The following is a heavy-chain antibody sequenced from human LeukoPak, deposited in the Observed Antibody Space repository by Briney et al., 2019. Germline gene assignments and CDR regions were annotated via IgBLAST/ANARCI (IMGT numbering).Heavy chain of an antibody. CDR3: ARGPKYDYVWGSGFDY. Sequence: SVKVSFKASGGTFSSYAISWVRQAPGQGLEWMGGIIPIFGTANYAQKFQGRVTITADESTSTAYMELSSLRSEDTAVYYCARGPKYDYVWGSGFDYWGQGTLVTVSS. V-gene: IGHV1-69*01. CDR2: IIPIFGTA. CDR1: GGTFSSYA. D-gene: IGHD3-16*01. J-gene: IGHJ4*02.